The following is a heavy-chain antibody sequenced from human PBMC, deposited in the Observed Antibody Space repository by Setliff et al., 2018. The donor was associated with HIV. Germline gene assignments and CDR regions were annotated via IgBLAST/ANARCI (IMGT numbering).Heavy chain of an antibody. V-gene: IGHV4-39*01. CDR1: GDSVSTRTSF. CDR3: VKHVDSDFSGYPDWFDP. Sequence: KPAETLSLTCTVSGDSVSTRTSFWGWIRQPPGKGLEGIGSFSYNGGRRYTPSLKSRVTISADMSKNQFSLNLNSVTAADTAVYYCVKHVDSDFSGYPDWFDPWGQGIPVTVSS. J-gene: IGHJ5*02. D-gene: IGHD3-22*01. CDR2: FSYNGGR.